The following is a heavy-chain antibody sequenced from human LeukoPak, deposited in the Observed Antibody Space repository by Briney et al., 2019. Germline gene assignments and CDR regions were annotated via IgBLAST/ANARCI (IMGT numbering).Heavy chain of an antibody. D-gene: IGHD3-9*01. Sequence: PSETLSLTCTVSGGSISYYCWTWIRQSPGKGPEWIGQIYYTGSTYYNPSLKRRVTISVDTSRNQFSLNLTSVTAADTAVYYCARGGTYNDILSFDPWGQGTLVTVSS. CDR2: IYYTGST. CDR1: GGSISYYC. V-gene: IGHV4-59*01. J-gene: IGHJ5*02. CDR3: ARGGTYNDILSFDP.